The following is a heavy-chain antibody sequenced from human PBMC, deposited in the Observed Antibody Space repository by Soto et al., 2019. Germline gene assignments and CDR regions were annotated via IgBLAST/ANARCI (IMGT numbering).Heavy chain of an antibody. D-gene: IGHD3-3*01. J-gene: IGHJ4*02. Sequence: QVQLVESGGGVVQPGRSLRLSCAASGFTFSSYAMHWVRQAPGKGLEWVAVISYDGSNKYYADSVKSRFTISRDNSKHSPYLQTSSLRAEDTAVYYCERESGCWYSYWGQGTLVTVSS. CDR3: ERESGCWYSY. V-gene: IGHV3-30-3*01. CDR1: GFTFSSYA. CDR2: ISYDGSNK.